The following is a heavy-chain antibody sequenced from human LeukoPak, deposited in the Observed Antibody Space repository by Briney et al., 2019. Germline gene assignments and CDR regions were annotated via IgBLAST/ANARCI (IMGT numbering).Heavy chain of an antibody. D-gene: IGHD3-10*01. J-gene: IGHJ4*02. V-gene: IGHV3-21*01. Sequence: GGSLRLSCAASGFTFSSYWMSWVRQAPGKGLEWVSSISSSSRYIFYADSVKGRFTISRDNAKNSLYLQMNSLRAEDTAVYYCARDRGSSFDYWGQGTLVTVSS. CDR3: ARDRGSSFDY. CDR1: GFTFSSYW. CDR2: ISSSSRYI.